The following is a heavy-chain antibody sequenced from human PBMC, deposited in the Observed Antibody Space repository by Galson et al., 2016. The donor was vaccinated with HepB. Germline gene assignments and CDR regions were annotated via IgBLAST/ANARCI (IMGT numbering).Heavy chain of an antibody. CDR2: ISYDGSKK. D-gene: IGHD3-9*01. V-gene: IGHV3-30*19. CDR3: ARDSRRYFDWFVL. CDR1: GFTFSSSG. Sequence: SLRLSCAASGFTFSSSGMHWVRQAPGKGLEWVALISYDGSKKYYADSVKGRFAMSRDNSKNTLNLQMNSLRVEDTAVYYCARDSRRYFDWFVLWGQGTLVTVSS. J-gene: IGHJ4*02.